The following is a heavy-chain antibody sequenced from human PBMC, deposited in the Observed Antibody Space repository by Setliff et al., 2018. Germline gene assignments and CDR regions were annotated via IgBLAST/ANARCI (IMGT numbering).Heavy chain of an antibody. CDR2: IIPMFGT. J-gene: IGHJ6*03. Sequence: GASVKVSCKASGGTFSSYVISWVREAPGQGLEWMGGIIPMFGTNYAQKFQGRVTITADESTSTAYMELSSQGSEDTAVYYCAGGQPLVRKYYYYMDVWGKGTTVTVSS. CDR3: AGGQPLVRKYYYYMDV. CDR1: GGTFSSYV. V-gene: IGHV1-69*13. D-gene: IGHD3-10*01.